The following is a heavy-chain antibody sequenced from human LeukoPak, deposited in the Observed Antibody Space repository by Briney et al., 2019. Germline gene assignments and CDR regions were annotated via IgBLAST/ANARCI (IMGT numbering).Heavy chain of an antibody. Sequence: SGGSLRLSCAASGFTFSSYAMSWISQAPGRGLEWVSAISASGGSTNYADSVKGRFTISRDNSKNTLYLQMNSLRAEDTAVYYCAKVDSGYSYGSVDYWGQGTLVTVSS. J-gene: IGHJ4*02. CDR1: GFTFSSYA. V-gene: IGHV3-23*01. D-gene: IGHD5-18*01. CDR2: ISASGGST. CDR3: AKVDSGYSYGSVDY.